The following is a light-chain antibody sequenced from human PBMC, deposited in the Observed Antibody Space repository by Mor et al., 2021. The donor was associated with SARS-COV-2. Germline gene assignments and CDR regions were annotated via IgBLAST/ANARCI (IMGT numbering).Light chain of an antibody. CDR3: NSYTTSITLV. Sequence: VSWYQQHPGKDHKLLIYDVSNRPSEISNRFSGSRSGNTASLTISGLQAEDEADYYCNSYTTSITLVFGTGTKVTVL. J-gene: IGLJ1*01. CDR2: DVS. V-gene: IGLV2-14*04.